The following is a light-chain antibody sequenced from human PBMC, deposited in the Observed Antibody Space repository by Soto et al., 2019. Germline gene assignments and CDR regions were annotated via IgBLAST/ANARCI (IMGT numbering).Light chain of an antibody. Sequence: SYELTQPPSVSVAPGKPARIPCGGANIGSYSVHWYQQKPGQAPVLVIYFDNDRPSGIPERFSGSNSGNTATLTISRVEAGDEADYYCQVWDSTRDHAVFGGGTQLTVL. CDR3: QVWDSTRDHAV. V-gene: IGLV3-21*04. J-gene: IGLJ7*01. CDR2: FDN. CDR1: NIGSYS.